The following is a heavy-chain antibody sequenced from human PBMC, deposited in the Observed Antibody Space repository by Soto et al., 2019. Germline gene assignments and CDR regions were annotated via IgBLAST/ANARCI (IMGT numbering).Heavy chain of an antibody. CDR2: MSYDGSNK. CDR1: QFTFSTYA. J-gene: IGHJ4*02. D-gene: IGHD3-22*01. V-gene: IGHV3-30-3*01. CDR3: ARDYSHDSSGVLDY. Sequence: QVQLVESGGGVVQPGRSLRLSCAASQFTFSTYAMHWVRQAPGKGLEWVALMSYDGSNKYYADSVNGRFTISRDNSKNTVYLEMNSLRAEDTAVYYCARDYSHDSSGVLDYWGQGTLVTVSS.